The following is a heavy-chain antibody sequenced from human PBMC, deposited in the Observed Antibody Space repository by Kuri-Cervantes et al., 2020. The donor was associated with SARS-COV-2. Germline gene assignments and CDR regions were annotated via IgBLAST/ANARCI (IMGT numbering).Heavy chain of an antibody. J-gene: IGHJ6*02. Sequence: ASVKVSCKASGYTFTGYYMHWVRQAPGQGLEWMGWINPNSGGTNYAQKFQGRVTMTRDTSISTAYMELSRLRSDDTAVYYCARAGNNVRGYSYGYVYYYGMDVWGQGTTVTVSS. CDR1: GYTFTGYY. D-gene: IGHD5-18*01. CDR2: INPNSGGT. V-gene: IGHV1-2*02. CDR3: ARAGNNVRGYSYGYVYYYGMDV.